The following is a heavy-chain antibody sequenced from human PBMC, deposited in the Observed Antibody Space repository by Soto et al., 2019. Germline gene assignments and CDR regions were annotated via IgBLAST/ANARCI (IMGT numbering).Heavy chain of an antibody. J-gene: IGHJ4*02. CDR1: GFTFSSYA. Sequence: PGGSLRLSCAASGFTFSSYAMSWVRQAPGKGLEWVSAISGSGGSTYYADSVKGRFTISRDNAKNSLYLQMNSLRAEDTAVYYCARDPLLLWFGALDYWGQGTLVTVSS. V-gene: IGHV3-23*01. D-gene: IGHD3-10*01. CDR2: ISGSGGST. CDR3: ARDPLLLWFGALDY.